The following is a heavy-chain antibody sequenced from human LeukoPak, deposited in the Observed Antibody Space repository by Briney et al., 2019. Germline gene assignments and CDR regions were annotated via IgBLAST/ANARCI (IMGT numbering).Heavy chain of an antibody. Sequence: GGALRLSCAASGSTFSSYAMRWVRQAPGKGMDRVSGISRSGGGTYYGGSVKGRCTISRDNSKNMLYLQMNSLRAEDTAVYYCAKEEYSSGWNFDYWGQGTLVTVSS. CDR2: ISRSGGGT. D-gene: IGHD6-19*01. CDR3: AKEEYSSGWNFDY. CDR1: GSTFSSYA. V-gene: IGHV3-23*01. J-gene: IGHJ4*02.